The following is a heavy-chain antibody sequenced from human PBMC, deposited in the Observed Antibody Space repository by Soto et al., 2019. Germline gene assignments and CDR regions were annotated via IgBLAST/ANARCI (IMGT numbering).Heavy chain of an antibody. Sequence: YCTSSGPTHTELSIHWVRKNPGQGLEWVGGFNPEDGEVLSSQSLQGRVTFTQHTVTATVYMELSGLTSDDTAVYYCATPTPLRGTIITNINFDYWGQGTLVTVSS. J-gene: IGHJ4*02. CDR1: GPTHTELS. D-gene: IGHD1-7*01. CDR2: FNPEDGEV. V-gene: IGHV1-24*01. CDR3: ATPTPLRGTIITNINFDY.